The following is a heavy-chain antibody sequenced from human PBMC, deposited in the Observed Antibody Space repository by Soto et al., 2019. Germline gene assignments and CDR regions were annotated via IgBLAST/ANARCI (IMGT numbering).Heavy chain of an antibody. CDR1: GGTFTYSA. J-gene: IGHJ6*03. CDR3: PTPSVAARPKGGYYYADV. Sequence: QVQLVQSGTAVKKPGSSVKVSCKASGGTFTYSAISWVRQAPGQGLEWMGGIFPVSGVPNYAQKFQGRVTITADEYTTTAYLQLSSLRPEDAAVYYCPTPSVAARPKGGYYYADVW. D-gene: IGHD6-6*01. V-gene: IGHV1-69*01. CDR2: IFPVSGVP.